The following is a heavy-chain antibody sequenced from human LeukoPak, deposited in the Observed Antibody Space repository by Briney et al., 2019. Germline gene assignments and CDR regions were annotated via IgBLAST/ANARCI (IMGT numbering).Heavy chain of an antibody. V-gene: IGHV3-30*02. CDR3: AKDFSPFGGVIVMGSYFDY. J-gene: IGHJ4*02. CDR1: GFTFSSYG. CDR2: IRYDGSNK. D-gene: IGHD3-16*02. Sequence: GGSLRLSCAASGFTFSSYGMHWVRQAPGKGLEWVAFIRYDGSNKYYADSVKGRFTISRDNSKNTLYLQMNSLRAEDTAVYYCAKDFSPFGGVIVMGSYFDYWGQGTLVTVSS.